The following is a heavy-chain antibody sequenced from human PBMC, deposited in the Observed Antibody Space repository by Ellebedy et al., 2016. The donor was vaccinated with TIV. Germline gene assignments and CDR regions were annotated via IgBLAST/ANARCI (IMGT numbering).Heavy chain of an antibody. Sequence: SETLSLTCAVYGGSFSGYYWNWIRQSPEKGLEWIGEVSHSGNTNYNPSLKSRVTISLDTSENQFSLKLSSVTAADTAVYYCARSDTMTTRVPFDYWGQGTLVTVSS. CDR2: VSHSGNT. CDR3: ARSDTMTTRVPFDY. CDR1: GGSFSGYY. V-gene: IGHV4-34*01. J-gene: IGHJ4*02. D-gene: IGHD4-17*01.